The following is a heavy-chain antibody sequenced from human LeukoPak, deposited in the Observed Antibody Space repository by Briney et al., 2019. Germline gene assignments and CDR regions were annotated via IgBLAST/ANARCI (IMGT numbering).Heavy chain of an antibody. CDR2: INPNSGGT. CDR1: GYTFTGYY. J-gene: IGHJ5*02. Sequence: ASVKVSCKAPGYTFTGYYMHWVRQAPGQGLEWMGWINPNSGGTNYAQKFQGRVTMTRDTSISTASMELSRLRSDDTAVYYCARGHQAWGYDFWSDNWFDPWGQGTLVTVSS. D-gene: IGHD3-3*01. V-gene: IGHV1-2*02. CDR3: ARGHQAWGYDFWSDNWFDP.